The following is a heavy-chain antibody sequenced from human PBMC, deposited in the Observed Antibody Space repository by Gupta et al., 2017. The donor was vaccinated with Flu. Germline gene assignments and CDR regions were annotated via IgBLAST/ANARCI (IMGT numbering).Heavy chain of an antibody. CDR2: IKSKTDGGTT. Sequence: EVQLVEPGGGLVKPGGSLRLSCAASGFTFSNAWMSWVRQAPGKGLEWVGRIKSKTDGGTTDYAAPVKGRFTISRDDSKNTLYLQMNRMKTEDTAVYYCTTDRTGTTHGMDVWCQGTTVTVYS. D-gene: IGHD1-7*01. CDR1: GFTFSNAW. V-gene: IGHV3-15*01. J-gene: IGHJ6*02. CDR3: TTDRTGTTHGMDV.